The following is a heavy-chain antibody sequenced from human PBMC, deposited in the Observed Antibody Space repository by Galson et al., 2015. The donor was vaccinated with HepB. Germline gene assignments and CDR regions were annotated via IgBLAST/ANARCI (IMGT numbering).Heavy chain of an antibody. CDR1: GFTFSSYG. CDR3: ARDREGVDPYIVVVPAAINFDY. CDR2: IWYDGSNK. Sequence: SLRLSCAASGFTFSSYGMHWVRQAPGKGLEWVAVIWYDGSNKYYADSVKGRFTISRDNSKNTLYLQMNSLRAEDTAVYYCARDREGVDPYIVVVPAAINFDYWGQGTLVTVSS. J-gene: IGHJ4*02. V-gene: IGHV3-33*01. D-gene: IGHD2-2*02.